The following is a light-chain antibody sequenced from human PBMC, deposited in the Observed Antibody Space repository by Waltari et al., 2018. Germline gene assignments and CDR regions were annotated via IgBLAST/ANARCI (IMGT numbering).Light chain of an antibody. CDR1: SSDVGGYNY. J-gene: IGLJ2*01. Sequence: QSALTQPASVSGSPGQSITISCTGTSSDVGGYNYVSWYQQHPGKAPKVMIYEVSNRPSGGSNRFSGSKSGNTASLTISGLQAEDEADYYCTSYASSNTLVVFGGGTKLTVL. CDR2: EVS. V-gene: IGLV2-14*01. CDR3: TSYASSNTLVV.